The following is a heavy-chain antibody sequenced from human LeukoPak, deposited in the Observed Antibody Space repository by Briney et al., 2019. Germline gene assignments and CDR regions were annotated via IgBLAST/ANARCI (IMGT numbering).Heavy chain of an antibody. CDR1: GFTFSDYY. CDR2: ISSSGSTI. V-gene: IGHV3-11*04. Sequence: GGSLRLSCAASGFTFSDYYMSWIRQAPGKGLEWVSYISSSGSTIYYADSVKGRFTISRDNAKNSLYLQMNSLRAEDTAVYYCARVGPLYCSSTSCAIFDYWGQGTLVTVSS. D-gene: IGHD2-2*01. CDR3: ARVGPLYCSSTSCAIFDY. J-gene: IGHJ4*02.